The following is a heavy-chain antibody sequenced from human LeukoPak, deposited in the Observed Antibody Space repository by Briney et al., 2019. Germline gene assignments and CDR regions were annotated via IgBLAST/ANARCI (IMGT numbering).Heavy chain of an antibody. Sequence: SETLSLTCTVSGGSISSGGYCWSWIRQHPGKGLEWIGYIYYSGSTYYNPSLKSRVTISVDTSKNQFSLKLSSVTAADTAVYYCARAPMVRGVITDAFDIWGQGTMVTVSS. CDR3: ARAPMVRGVITDAFDI. CDR2: IYYSGST. V-gene: IGHV4-31*03. CDR1: GGSISSGGYC. J-gene: IGHJ3*02. D-gene: IGHD3-10*01.